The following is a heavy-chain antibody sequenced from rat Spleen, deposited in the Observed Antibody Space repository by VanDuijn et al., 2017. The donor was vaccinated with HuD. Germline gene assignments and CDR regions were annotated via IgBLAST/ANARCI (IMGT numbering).Heavy chain of an antibody. CDR1: GFTFSDYN. V-gene: IGHV5S10*01. Sequence: EVQLVESGGGLVQPGRSLKLSCAASGFTFSDYNMAWVRQAPKKGLEWVATIIYDGSRTYYRDSVKGRFTISRDNAKNSLYLQMDSLRSADTATYYCARRHYGYTDYFDYWGQGVMVTVSS. CDR2: IIYDGSRT. D-gene: IGHD1-9*01. CDR3: ARRHYGYTDYFDY. J-gene: IGHJ2*01.